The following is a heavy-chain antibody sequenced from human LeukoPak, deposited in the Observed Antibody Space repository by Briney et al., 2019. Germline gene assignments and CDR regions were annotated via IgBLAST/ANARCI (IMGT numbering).Heavy chain of an antibody. Sequence: KPSETLSLTCAVYGGSFSGYYWSWIRQPPGKGLEWIGEINHSGSTNYNPSLKSRVTISVDTSKNQFSLKLSSVTAADTAVYYCARQGYYDSSGYWVADAFDIWGQGTMVTVSS. CDR3: ARQGYYDSSGYWVADAFDI. J-gene: IGHJ3*02. CDR1: GGSFSGYY. CDR2: INHSGST. V-gene: IGHV4-34*01. D-gene: IGHD3-22*01.